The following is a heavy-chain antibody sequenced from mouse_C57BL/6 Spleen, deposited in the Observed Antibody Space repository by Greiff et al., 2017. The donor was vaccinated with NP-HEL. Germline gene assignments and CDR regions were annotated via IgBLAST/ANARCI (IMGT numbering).Heavy chain of an antibody. CDR2: ISYDGSN. D-gene: IGHD1-1*01. V-gene: IGHV3-6*01. CDR3: AREVITTVAYAMDY. J-gene: IGHJ4*01. Sequence: DVKLQESGPGLVKPSQSLSLTCSVTGYSITSGYYWNWIRQFPGNKLEWMGYISYDGSNNYNPSLKNRISITRDTSKNQFFLKLNSVTTEDTATYYCAREVITTVAYAMDYWGQGTSVTVSS. CDR1: GYSITSGYY.